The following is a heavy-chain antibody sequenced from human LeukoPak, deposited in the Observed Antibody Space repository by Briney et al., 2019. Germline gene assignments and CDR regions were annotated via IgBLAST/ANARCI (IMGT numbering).Heavy chain of an antibody. CDR1: GYTFTSYG. CDR2: ISAYNGNT. J-gene: IGHJ4*02. D-gene: IGHD3-22*01. Sequence: ASVKVSCKASGYTFTSYGISWVRQAPGQGLEWMGWISAYNGNTNYAQKLQGRVTMTTDTSTSTAYMELRSLRSDDTAVYYCAXXXXXXXLNYYDSSGYSLGYWGQGTLVTVSS. V-gene: IGHV1-18*01. CDR3: AXXXXXXXLNYYDSSGYSLGY.